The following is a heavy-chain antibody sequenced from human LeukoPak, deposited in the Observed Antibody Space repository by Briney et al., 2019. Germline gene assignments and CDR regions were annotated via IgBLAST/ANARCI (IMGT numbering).Heavy chain of an antibody. D-gene: IGHD5-12*01. CDR1: GFTFSSYS. CDR3: ARDRVGVSAYDSLFDY. V-gene: IGHV3-21*01. Sequence: GGSLRLSCAASGFTFSSYSMNWVRQAPGKGLEWVAAISTSSSYIYYADSVKGRFTISRDNAKNSLYLQMNSLRAEDTAVYYCARDRVGVSAYDSLFDYWGQGTLVTVSS. CDR2: ISTSSSYI. J-gene: IGHJ4*02.